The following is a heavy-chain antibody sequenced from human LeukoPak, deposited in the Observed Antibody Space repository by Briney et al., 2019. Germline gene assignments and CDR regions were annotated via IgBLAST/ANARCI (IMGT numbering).Heavy chain of an antibody. Sequence: GGSLRLSCAASGFTFSSYWMSWVRQAPGKGLEWVANIKQDGSEKYYVDSVKGRFTISRDNAKNSLYLQMNSLRAEDTAVYCCARLRGYSYGYREDAFDIWGQGTMVTVSS. CDR3: ARLRGYSYGYREDAFDI. V-gene: IGHV3-7*01. CDR1: GFTFSSYW. CDR2: IKQDGSEK. J-gene: IGHJ3*02. D-gene: IGHD5-18*01.